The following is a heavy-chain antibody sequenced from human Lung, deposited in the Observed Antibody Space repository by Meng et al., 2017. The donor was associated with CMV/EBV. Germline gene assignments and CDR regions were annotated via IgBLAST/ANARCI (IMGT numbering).Heavy chain of an antibody. CDR1: FSSYS. CDR2: ISCDGSNK. Sequence: FSSYSMLWVRQAPGKGLEWVAVISCDGSNKYYADSVKDRFTISRDNSKTTLYLPMNSLRAEDTAVYYCAREHLSTIFGVVIIRKYFDYWGQGTLVTVSS. J-gene: IGHJ4*02. V-gene: IGHV3-30*04. CDR3: AREHLSTIFGVVIIRKYFDY. D-gene: IGHD3-3*01.